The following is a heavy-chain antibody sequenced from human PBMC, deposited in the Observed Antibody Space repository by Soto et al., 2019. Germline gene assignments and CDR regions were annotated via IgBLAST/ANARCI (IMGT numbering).Heavy chain of an antibody. CDR3: AREAGGDRGCYFEY. CDR1: GFTFSSYA. Sequence: QVQLVESGGGVVQPGRSLRLSCAASGFTFSSYAMHCVRQAPGNGLEWVAVISYDGSNKYYADSVKGRFTISRDNSKNTLYLQMNSLRAEDTAVYYCAREAGGDRGCYFEYWGQGTLVTVSS. D-gene: IGHD2-21*02. V-gene: IGHV3-30-3*01. J-gene: IGHJ4*02. CDR2: ISYDGSNK.